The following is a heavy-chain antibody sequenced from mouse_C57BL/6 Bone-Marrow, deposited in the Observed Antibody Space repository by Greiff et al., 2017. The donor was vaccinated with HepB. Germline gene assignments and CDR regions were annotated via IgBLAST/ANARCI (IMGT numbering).Heavy chain of an antibody. CDR1: GYSITSGYY. V-gene: IGHV3-6*01. CDR3: ARDLLIITTVVAPDWYFDV. Sequence: VQLQQSGPGLVKPSQSLSLTCSVTGYSITSGYYWNWIRQFPGNKLEWMGYISYDGSNNYNPSLKNRISITRDTSKNQFFLKLNSVTTEDTATYYCARDLLIITTVVAPDWYFDVWGTGTTVTVSS. CDR2: ISYDGSN. D-gene: IGHD1-1*01. J-gene: IGHJ1*03.